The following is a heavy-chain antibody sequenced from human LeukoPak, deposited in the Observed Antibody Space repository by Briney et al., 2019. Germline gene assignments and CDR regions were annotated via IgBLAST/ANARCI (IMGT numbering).Heavy chain of an antibody. Sequence: PSQTLSLTCTVSGGSISSGSYYWSWIRQHPGKGLEWIGHIYYSGTTYYNPSLKSRITMSVDTSKNQFSLKLSSVTAADTAVYYCARGASGEGYWGQGTLVTVSS. CDR1: GGSISSGSYY. V-gene: IGHV4-31*03. D-gene: IGHD3-10*01. CDR3: ARGASGEGY. J-gene: IGHJ4*02. CDR2: IYYSGTT.